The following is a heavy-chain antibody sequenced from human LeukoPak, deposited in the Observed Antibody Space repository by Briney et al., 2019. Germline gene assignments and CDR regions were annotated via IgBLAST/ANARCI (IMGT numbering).Heavy chain of an antibody. J-gene: IGHJ3*02. Sequence: ASVKVSCKASGYTFTGYYMHWVRQAPGQGLEWMGWINPNSGGTNYARKFQGRVTMTRDTSISTAYMELSRLRSDDTAVYYCAREDRGYCSGGSCRPADAFDIWGQGTMVTVSS. CDR1: GYTFTGYY. D-gene: IGHD2-15*01. V-gene: IGHV1-2*02. CDR3: AREDRGYCSGGSCRPADAFDI. CDR2: INPNSGGT.